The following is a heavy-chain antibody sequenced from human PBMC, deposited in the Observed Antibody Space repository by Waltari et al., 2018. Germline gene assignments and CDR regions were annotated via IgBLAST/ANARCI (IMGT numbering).Heavy chain of an antibody. Sequence: QVQLVQSGAEVKKPGSSVKVSCKASGGTFSSYAISWVRQAPGQGLEWMGGSIPIFGTANDAQKFQGRVTITADESTSTAYMELSSLRSEDTAVYYCARDRAYCSSTSCYEGGNWFDPWGQGTLVTVSS. V-gene: IGHV1-69*12. CDR2: SIPIFGTA. CDR3: ARDRAYCSSTSCYEGGNWFDP. CDR1: GGTFSSYA. J-gene: IGHJ5*02. D-gene: IGHD2-2*01.